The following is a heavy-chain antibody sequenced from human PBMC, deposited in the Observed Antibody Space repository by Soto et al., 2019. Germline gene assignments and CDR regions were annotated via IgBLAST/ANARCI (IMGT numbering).Heavy chain of an antibody. J-gene: IGHJ6*02. D-gene: IGHD1-26*01. Sequence: PSETLSLTCTVSGGSVSSSPYHWNWVRRPPGKGLEWIGHISYSGIASYNPSLRGRVTMSTDKSKNQFSLKLSSVTAADTAVYYCARVRSGSYYYYYYGMDVWGQGTTVTVSS. V-gene: IGHV4-61*05. CDR1: GGSVSSSPYH. CDR3: ARVRSGSYYYYYYGMDV. CDR2: ISYSGIA.